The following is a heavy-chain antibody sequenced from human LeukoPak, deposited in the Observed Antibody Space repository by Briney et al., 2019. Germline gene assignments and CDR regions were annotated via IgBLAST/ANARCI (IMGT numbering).Heavy chain of an antibody. D-gene: IGHD6-6*01. CDR3: ARRESSSGGDFDY. J-gene: IGHJ4*02. V-gene: IGHV3-21*01. CDR1: GFTFSSYS. Sequence: GGSLRLSCAASGFTFSSYSMNWVRQAPGKGLEWVSSISSSSSYIYYADSVKGRFTISRDNAKNSLYLQMNSLRAEDTAVYYCARRESSSGGDFDYWGQGTLVTVSS. CDR2: ISSSSSYI.